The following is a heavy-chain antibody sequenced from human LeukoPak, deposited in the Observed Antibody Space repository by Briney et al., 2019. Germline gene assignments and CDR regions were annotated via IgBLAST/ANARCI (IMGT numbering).Heavy chain of an antibody. D-gene: IGHD5-24*01. J-gene: IGHJ5*02. V-gene: IGHV1-46*01. CDR3: ARDRHEMATIETVSTGLDP. CDR2: INPSGGST. Sequence: ASVNVSCTASGYTFTSYYMHWVRQAPGQGLEWMGIINPSGGSTSYAQKFQGRVTMTRDTSTSTVYMELSSLRSEDTAVYYCARDRHEMATIETVSTGLDPWGQGTLVTVSS. CDR1: GYTFTSYY.